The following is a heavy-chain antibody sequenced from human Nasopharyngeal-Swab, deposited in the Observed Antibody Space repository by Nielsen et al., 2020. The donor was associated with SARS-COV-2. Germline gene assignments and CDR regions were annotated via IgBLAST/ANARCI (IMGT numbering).Heavy chain of an antibody. V-gene: IGHV5-51*01. Sequence: VRQMPGKGLEWMGIICPGDSDTRYSPSFQGQVTISADKSISTAYLQWSSLKASDTAMYYCARHFRGTYYYDSSGYTPLDYWGQGARVTVSS. D-gene: IGHD3-22*01. J-gene: IGHJ4*02. CDR3: ARHFRGTYYYDSSGYTPLDY. CDR2: ICPGDSDT.